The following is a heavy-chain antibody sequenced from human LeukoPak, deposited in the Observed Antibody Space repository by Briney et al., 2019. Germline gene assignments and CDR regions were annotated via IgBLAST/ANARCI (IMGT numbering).Heavy chain of an antibody. CDR2: IYSGGST. D-gene: IGHD2-2*01. J-gene: IGHJ6*03. V-gene: IGHV3-66*01. CDR1: GFTVSSNY. CDR3: ARGDCSSTSCSPAYYYYYMDV. Sequence: GGSLRLSCAASGFTVSSNYMSWVRQAPGKGLEWVSVIYSGGSTYYADSVKGRFTISRDNAKNTLYLQMNSLRAEDTAVYYCARGDCSSTSCSPAYYYYYMDVWGKGTTVTVSS.